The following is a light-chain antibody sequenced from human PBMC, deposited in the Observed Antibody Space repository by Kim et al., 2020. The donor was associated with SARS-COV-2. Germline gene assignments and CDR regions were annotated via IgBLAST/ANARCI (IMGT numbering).Light chain of an antibody. CDR2: EVS. CDR3: CSYAGSSTWV. Sequence: GQSITISCTGTSSDVGSYNRVSWYHQHPGKAPKLMIYEVSKRPSGVSNRFSGSKSGNTASLTISGLQAEDEADYYCCSYAGSSTWVFGGGTQLTVL. J-gene: IGLJ3*02. V-gene: IGLV2-23*02. CDR1: SSDVGSYNR.